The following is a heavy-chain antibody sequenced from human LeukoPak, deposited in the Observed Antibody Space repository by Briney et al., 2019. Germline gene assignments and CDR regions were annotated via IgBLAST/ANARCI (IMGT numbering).Heavy chain of an antibody. V-gene: IGHV3-53*01. CDR2: IYSGGST. Sequence: GGSLRLSCAASGFTVSSDYMSWVRQAPGKGLEWVSVIYSGGSTYYADSVKGRFTISRDNSKNTLYLQMNSLRAEDTAVYYCAREVVVAATRYNWFDPWGQGTLVTVSS. J-gene: IGHJ5*02. D-gene: IGHD2-15*01. CDR1: GFTVSSDY. CDR3: AREVVVAATRYNWFDP.